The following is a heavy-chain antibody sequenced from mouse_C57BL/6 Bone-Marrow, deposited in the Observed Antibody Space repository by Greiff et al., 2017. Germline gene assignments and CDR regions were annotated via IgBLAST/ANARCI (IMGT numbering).Heavy chain of an antibody. CDR2: ISSGSSTI. Sequence: EVKLMESGGGLVKPGGSLKLSCAASGFTFSDYGMHWVRQAPEKGLEWVAYISSGSSTIYYADTVKGRFTISRDNAKNTLYLQMTSLRSEDTAREYCARRGRDYSMDYWGQGTSVTVSS. CDR1: GFTFSDYG. CDR3: ARRGRDYSMDY. J-gene: IGHJ4*01. V-gene: IGHV5-17*01.